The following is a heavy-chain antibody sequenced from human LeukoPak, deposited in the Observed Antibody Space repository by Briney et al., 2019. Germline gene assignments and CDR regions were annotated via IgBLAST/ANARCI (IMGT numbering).Heavy chain of an antibody. CDR3: ARDIVVVPAVGQNYYMDV. Sequence: SVKVSCKASGGTFRSYAISWVRQAPGQGLEWMGGIIPIFGTANYAQKFQGRVTITADESTSTAYMELSSLRSEDTAVYYCARDIVVVPAVGQNYYMDVWGKGTTVTVFS. CDR2: IIPIFGTA. J-gene: IGHJ6*03. CDR1: GGTFRSYA. D-gene: IGHD2-2*01. V-gene: IGHV1-69*13.